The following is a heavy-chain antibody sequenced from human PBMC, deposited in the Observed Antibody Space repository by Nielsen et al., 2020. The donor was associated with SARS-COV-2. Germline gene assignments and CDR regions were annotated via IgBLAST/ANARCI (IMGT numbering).Heavy chain of an antibody. CDR2: ISWNSGSI. J-gene: IGHJ4*02. CDR3: APLGDILTGWGEGGY. CDR1: GFTFDDYA. V-gene: IGHV3-9*01. D-gene: IGHD3-9*01. Sequence: GGSLRLSCAASGFTFDDYAMHWVRQAPGKGLEWVSGISWNSGSIGYADSVKGRFTISRDNAKNSLYLQMNSLRAEDTALYYCAPLGDILTGWGEGGYWGQGTLVTVSS.